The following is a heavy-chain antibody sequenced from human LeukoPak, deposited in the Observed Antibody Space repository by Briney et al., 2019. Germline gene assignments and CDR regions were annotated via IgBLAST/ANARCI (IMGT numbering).Heavy chain of an antibody. Sequence: ASVKVSFKVSGYTLTELSMHWVRQAPGKGLEWMGGFDSEDGETIYAQKFQGRVTMTEDTSTDTAYMELSSLRSEDTAVYYCATIAAAGLSKYYYYMDVWGKGTTVTVSS. D-gene: IGHD6-13*01. J-gene: IGHJ6*03. V-gene: IGHV1-24*01. CDR3: ATIAAAGLSKYYYYMDV. CDR2: FDSEDGET. CDR1: GYTLTELS.